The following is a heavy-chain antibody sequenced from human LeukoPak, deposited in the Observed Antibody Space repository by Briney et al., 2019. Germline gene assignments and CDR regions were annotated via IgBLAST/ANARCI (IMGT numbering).Heavy chain of an antibody. J-gene: IGHJ4*02. Sequence: PGGSLRLSCAASGFTFSSYEMNWVRQAPGKGLEWVSYISSSGSTIYYADSVKGRFTISRDNAKNSLYLQMNSLRAEDTAVYYCARGATMVRGAIITYFDYWGQGTLVTVSS. CDR3: ARGATMVRGAIITYFDY. V-gene: IGHV3-48*03. D-gene: IGHD3-10*01. CDR1: GFTFSSYE. CDR2: ISSSGSTI.